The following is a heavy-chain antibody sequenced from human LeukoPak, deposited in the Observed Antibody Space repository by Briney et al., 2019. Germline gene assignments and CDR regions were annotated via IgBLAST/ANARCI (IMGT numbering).Heavy chain of an antibody. Sequence: GGSLRLFCAASGFTFSSYAMHWVRQTPGKGLEWVAFTRSDGSNKSYADSVKGRFTISRDNSKNTLYLQMNSLRIEDTAVYYCAKGSKVALFTRDHYMDVWGKGTTVTISS. CDR3: AKGSKVALFTRDHYMDV. CDR2: TRSDGSNK. CDR1: GFTFSSYA. V-gene: IGHV3-30*02. J-gene: IGHJ6*03. D-gene: IGHD3-22*01.